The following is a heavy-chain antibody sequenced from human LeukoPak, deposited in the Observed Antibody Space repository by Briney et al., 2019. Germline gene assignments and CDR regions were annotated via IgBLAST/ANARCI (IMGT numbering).Heavy chain of an antibody. CDR1: GYSFTSYW. D-gene: IGHD3/OR15-3a*01. V-gene: IGHV5-51*01. J-gene: IGHJ4*02. CDR2: IYPGDSDT. Sequence: GESLKISCKGSGYSFTSYWIGWVRQMPGKGLEWMGIIYPGDSDTRYSPSFQGQVTISADKSISTAYLQWSSLKASDTAMYYCARTKWTTLRLYYSDYWGQGTLVTVSS. CDR3: ARTKWTTLRLYYSDY.